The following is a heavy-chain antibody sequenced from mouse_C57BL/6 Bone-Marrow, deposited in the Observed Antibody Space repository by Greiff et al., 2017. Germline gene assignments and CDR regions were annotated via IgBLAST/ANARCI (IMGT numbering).Heavy chain of an antibody. CDR1: GYTFTSYW. D-gene: IGHD2-3*01. Sequence: QVQLQQPGAELVKPGASVKLSCKASGYTFTSYWMHWVKQRPGQGLEWIGMIHPNSGSTNYNEKFKSKATLTVDKSSSTAYMQRSSLTSADSAVYYCARLRDGYWFAYWGQGTLVTVSA. J-gene: IGHJ3*01. CDR2: IHPNSGST. V-gene: IGHV1-64*01. CDR3: ARLRDGYWFAY.